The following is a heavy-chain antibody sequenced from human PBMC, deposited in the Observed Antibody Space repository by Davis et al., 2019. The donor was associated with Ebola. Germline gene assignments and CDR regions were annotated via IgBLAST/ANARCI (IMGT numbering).Heavy chain of an antibody. V-gene: IGHV3-74*01. J-gene: IGHJ6*02. CDR2: INSDGSST. CDR1: GFTFSSYW. D-gene: IGHD2-2*01. CDR3: AGSTSSNDIYYYGMDV. Sequence: HTGGSLRLSCAASGFTFSSYWMHWVRQAPGKGLVWVSRINSDGSSTSYADSVKGRFTISRDNAKNTLYLQMNSLRAEDTAVYYCAGSTSSNDIYYYGMDVWGQGTTVTVSS.